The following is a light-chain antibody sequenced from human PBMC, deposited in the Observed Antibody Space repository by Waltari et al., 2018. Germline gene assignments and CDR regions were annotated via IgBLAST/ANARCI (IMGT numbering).Light chain of an antibody. V-gene: IGKV3-15*01. CDR1: QSISSN. J-gene: IGKJ2*01. CDR3: QQYDVWPPYT. CDR2: GAS. Sequence: EIVMTQSPATLSVSPGERATLSCRASQSISSNLAWYQQQPGQAPRLLIYGASTRATGIPARFSGSGYGTEFTLTISSLQSEDFALYYCQQYDVWPPYTFGQGTKLEIK.